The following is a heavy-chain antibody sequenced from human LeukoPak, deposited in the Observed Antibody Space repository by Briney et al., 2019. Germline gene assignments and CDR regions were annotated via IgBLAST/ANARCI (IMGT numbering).Heavy chain of an antibody. CDR1: GYTFTGYY. D-gene: IGHD2-21*02. J-gene: IGHJ4*02. CDR3: ARGPYCVPYCYSRPFFDY. CDR2: INRNSGGT. Sequence: GASVKVSCKASGYTFTGYYIHWVRQAPGQGLEWMGWINRNSGGTKYAQKFQGTVTMPRDTSIRTTYMELSTLRSDDKAVYYCARGPYCVPYCYSRPFFDYWGQGTLVTVSS. V-gene: IGHV1-2*02.